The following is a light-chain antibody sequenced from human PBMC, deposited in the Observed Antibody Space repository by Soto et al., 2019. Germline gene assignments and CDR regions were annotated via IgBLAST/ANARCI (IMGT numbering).Light chain of an antibody. CDR3: QQYATSPRT. V-gene: IGKV3-20*01. Sequence: EIVLTQSPGTLSLSPGERATLSCRASQSVSANYLAWYQQKPGQAPRLLIYGASNRATGIPDRFSGSGSGTDFTLTISRLEPEDFAVYYCQQYATSPRTFGQGTRLEIK. CDR2: GAS. CDR1: QSVSANY. J-gene: IGKJ5*01.